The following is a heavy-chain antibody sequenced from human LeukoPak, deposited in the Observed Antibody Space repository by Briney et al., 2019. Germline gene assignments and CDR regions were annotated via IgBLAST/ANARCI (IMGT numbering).Heavy chain of an antibody. J-gene: IGHJ4*02. CDR2: IKTKAQSYTT. D-gene: IGHD6-19*01. CDR3: VSDSSGSLY. Sequence: GGSLRLSCAASGFTFKDHYMGWVRQAPGKGLEWLGRIKTKAQSYTTEYAASVKGRFTLSRDDSKNSLFLQMNGLKTEDTAMYYCVSDSSGSLYWGRGTLVTVSS. V-gene: IGHV3-72*01. CDR1: GFTFKDHY.